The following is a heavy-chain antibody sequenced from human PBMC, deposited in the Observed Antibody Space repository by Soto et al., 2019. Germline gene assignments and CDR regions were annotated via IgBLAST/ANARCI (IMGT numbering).Heavy chain of an antibody. CDR3: ARDRGYDSSGYYFM. Sequence: GGSLRLFCAASGFIFSSFAMHWVRQAPGKGLEWVALISYSGDNEYYADYVKGRFTISKNNSMNTLYLQINSLRAEDRAVYYCARDRGYDSSGYYFMWGQGT. V-gene: IGHV3-30-3*01. CDR2: ISYSGDNE. CDR1: GFIFSSFA. D-gene: IGHD3-22*01. J-gene: IGHJ4*02.